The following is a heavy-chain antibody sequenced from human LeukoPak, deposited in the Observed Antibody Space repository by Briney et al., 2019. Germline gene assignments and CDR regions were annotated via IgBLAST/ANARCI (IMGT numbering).Heavy chain of an antibody. CDR2: IYYSGST. J-gene: IGHJ1*01. V-gene: IGHV4-59*12. CDR1: GGSISSYY. D-gene: IGHD6-13*01. Sequence: PSETLSLTCTVSGGSISSYYWSWIRQPPGKGLEWIGYIYYSGSTNYNPSLKSRVTISVDTSKNQFSLKLSSVTAADTAVYYCARGNGYSSSWYGHWGQGTLVTVSS. CDR3: ARGNGYSSSWYGH.